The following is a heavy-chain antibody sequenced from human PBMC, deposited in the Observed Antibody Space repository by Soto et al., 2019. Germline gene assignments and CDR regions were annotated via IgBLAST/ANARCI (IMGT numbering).Heavy chain of an antibody. J-gene: IGHJ4*02. CDR1: GFTFSEYY. CDR3: ARRSRGNSYEIDY. V-gene: IGHV3-11*03. D-gene: IGHD5-18*01. Sequence: GGSLRLSCAASGFTFSEYYMSWIRQAPGKGLEWVSYISTSSSYTNYADSVKGRFTISRDNAKKSLYLQMNSLRAEDTAVYYCARRSRGNSYEIDYWGQGNLVTVSS. CDR2: ISTSSSYT.